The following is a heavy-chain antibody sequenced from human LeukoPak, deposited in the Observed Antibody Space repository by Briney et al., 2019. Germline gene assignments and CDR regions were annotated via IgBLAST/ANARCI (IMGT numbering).Heavy chain of an antibody. V-gene: IGHV3-15*01. CDR2: IKSKTDGGTT. CDR1: GFTFSNAR. J-gene: IGHJ5*02. Sequence: GGSLRLSCAASGFTFSNARMSWVRQAPGKGLEWLGRIKSKTDGGTTDYTAPVKGRFTISRDDSKTTLYLQMNSLKTEDTAVYYCTTRCSNTSCFGNWFDPWGQGTLVTVSS. D-gene: IGHD2-2*01. CDR3: TTRCSNTSCFGNWFDP.